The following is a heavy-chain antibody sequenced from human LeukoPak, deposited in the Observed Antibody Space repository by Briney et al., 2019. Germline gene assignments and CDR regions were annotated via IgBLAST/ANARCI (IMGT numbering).Heavy chain of an antibody. D-gene: IGHD4/OR15-4a*01. Sequence: PGGSPRLSCAASGFTFSRNGMHWVRQAPGKGLEWVAVIWYDGSNEYYADSVKGRFTVSRDNSKNTMYLQMNSLRAEDTAVYYCAKDRDYIMGIVDYWGQGTLVTVSS. CDR2: IWYDGSNE. J-gene: IGHJ4*02. CDR1: GFTFSRNG. V-gene: IGHV3-33*06. CDR3: AKDRDYIMGIVDY.